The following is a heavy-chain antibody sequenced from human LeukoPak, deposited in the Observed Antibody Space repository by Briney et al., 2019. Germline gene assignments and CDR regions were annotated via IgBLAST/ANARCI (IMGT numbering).Heavy chain of an antibody. J-gene: IGHJ5*02. CDR1: GFTFSSYA. CDR2: ISYDGSNK. Sequence: GGSLRLSCAASGFTFSSYAMHWARQAPGKGLEWVAVISYDGSNKYYADSVKGRFTISRDNSKNTLYLQMNSLRAEDTAVYYCARTPVPYCSSTSCYADWFDPWGQGTLVTVSS. V-gene: IGHV3-30*04. D-gene: IGHD2-2*01. CDR3: ARTPVPYCSSTSCYADWFDP.